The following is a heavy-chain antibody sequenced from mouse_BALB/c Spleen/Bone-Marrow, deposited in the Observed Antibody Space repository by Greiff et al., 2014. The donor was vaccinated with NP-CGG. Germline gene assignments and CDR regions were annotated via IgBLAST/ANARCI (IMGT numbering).Heavy chain of an antibody. CDR3: ARYRLRPLAY. V-gene: IGHV1-63*02. J-gene: IGHJ3*01. CDR1: GYTFTNYW. D-gene: IGHD1-2*01. Sequence: QVQLQQSGAELVRPGTSVKMSCKAAGYTFTNYWIGWVKQRPGQGLEWIGDIYPGGDYTKYNEKFKGKATLTADTSSSTAYMQLSSPTSEDSAIYYCARYRLRPLAYGGQGTLVTVPA. CDR2: IYPGGDYT.